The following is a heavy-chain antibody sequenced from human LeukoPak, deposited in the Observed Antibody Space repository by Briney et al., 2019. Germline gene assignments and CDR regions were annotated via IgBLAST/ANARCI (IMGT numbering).Heavy chain of an antibody. D-gene: IGHD3-9*01. J-gene: IGHJ4*02. CDR2: ISSSGSTI. Sequence: GGSLRLSCAASGFTFSDYYMSWIRQAPGKGLEWVSYISSSGSTIYYADSVKGRFTISRGNSKNTLYLQMNSLRAEDTAVYYCATIRYFDWFFDYWGQGTLVTVSS. CDR1: GFTFSDYY. CDR3: ATIRYFDWFFDY. V-gene: IGHV3-11*04.